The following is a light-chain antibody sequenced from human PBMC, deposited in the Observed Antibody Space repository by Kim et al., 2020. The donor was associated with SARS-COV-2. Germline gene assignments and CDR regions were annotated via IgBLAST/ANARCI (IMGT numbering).Light chain of an antibody. CDR2: GAS. J-gene: IGKJ2*01. Sequence: SVSPVERATLACRASQGVSSNLAWYQQKPGQAPRRLIYGASTRATGIPARFSGSGSGTEFTLTISSLQSEDFAVYYCQQCNNWPYTFGQGTKLEIK. CDR1: QGVSSN. V-gene: IGKV3-15*01. CDR3: QQCNNWPYT.